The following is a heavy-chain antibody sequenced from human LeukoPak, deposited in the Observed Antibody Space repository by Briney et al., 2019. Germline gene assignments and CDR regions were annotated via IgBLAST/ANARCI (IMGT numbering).Heavy chain of an antibody. CDR2: ISSSGSTI. D-gene: IGHD3-22*01. J-gene: IGHJ4*02. CDR1: GFTFSDYY. CDR3: AKDRRLAYYDSSGFDY. V-gene: IGHV3-11*04. Sequence: NAGGSLRLSCAASGFTFSDYYMSWIRQAPGKGLEWVSYISSSGSTIYYADSVKGRFTISRDNSKNTLYLQMNSLRAEDTAVYYCAKDRRLAYYDSSGFDYWGQGTLVTVSS.